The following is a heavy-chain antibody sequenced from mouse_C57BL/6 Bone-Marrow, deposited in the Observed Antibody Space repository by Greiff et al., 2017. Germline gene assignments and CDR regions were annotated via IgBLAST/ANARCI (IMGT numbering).Heavy chain of an antibody. CDR3: AREGATVDWYFDV. J-gene: IGHJ1*03. V-gene: IGHV1-69*01. CDR2: IDPSDSYT. Sequence: QVQLQQPGAELVMPGASVKLSCKASGYTFTSYWMHWVKQRPGQGLEWIGEIDPSDSYTNYNQKFKGKSTLTVDKSSSTAYMQLSILTSVDSAVYYCAREGATVDWYFDVWGTGTTVTVSS. CDR1: GYTFTSYW. D-gene: IGHD1-1*01.